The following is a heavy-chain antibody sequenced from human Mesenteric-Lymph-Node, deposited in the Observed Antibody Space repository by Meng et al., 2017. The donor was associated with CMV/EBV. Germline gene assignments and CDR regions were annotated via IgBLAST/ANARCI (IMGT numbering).Heavy chain of an antibody. CDR2: INHSGST. Sequence: VPLHQWGAGLLKPSETLSVPCAVYGGSFSGYYWNWIRQSPEKGLEWIGEINHSGSTTYNPSFTSRIIISVDTSTNQISLNMSSVTAADTAVYYCARGSSYDILTGYFDYWGQGALVTVSS. CDR3: ARGSSYDILTGYFDY. J-gene: IGHJ4*02. V-gene: IGHV4-34*01. CDR1: GGSFSGYY. D-gene: IGHD3-9*01.